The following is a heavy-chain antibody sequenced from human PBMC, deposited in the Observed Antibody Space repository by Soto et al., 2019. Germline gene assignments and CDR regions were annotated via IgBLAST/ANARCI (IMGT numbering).Heavy chain of an antibody. Sequence: EVQLLESGGGLVQPGGSLRLSCLASGFTFSKYDMSWVRQAPGTGLEWVSTLTSSGDSTDYADSVKGRFTISRDNSKNTLYVQMNSLRAEDTAVYFCAKGKWLDNWGQGTLVTVSS. D-gene: IGHD5-12*01. CDR1: GFTFSKYD. CDR2: LTSSGDST. V-gene: IGHV3-23*01. CDR3: AKGKWLDN. J-gene: IGHJ4*02.